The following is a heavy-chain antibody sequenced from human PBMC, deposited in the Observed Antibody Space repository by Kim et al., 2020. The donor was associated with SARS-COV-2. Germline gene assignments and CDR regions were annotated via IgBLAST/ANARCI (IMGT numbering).Heavy chain of an antibody. CDR3: ARSTYYNMDV. V-gene: IGHV4-59*01. J-gene: IGHJ6*02. CDR2: MYHSGTS. CDR1: GAYITTYY. Sequence: SETLSLTCTVSGAYITTYYWSWIRQPPGKGLEWIGYMYHSGTSNYNPSLKSRVTISVDTPKNQFSLRLTSVTSVDTAVYYRARSTYYNMDVWGQGITVTV.